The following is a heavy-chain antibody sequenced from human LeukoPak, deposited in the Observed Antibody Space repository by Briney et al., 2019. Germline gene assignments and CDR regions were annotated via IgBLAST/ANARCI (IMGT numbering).Heavy chain of an antibody. J-gene: IGHJ6*02. CDR3: ARYCSGGGCKLGYYCYGMDV. V-gene: IGHV3-7*04. Sequence: GGSLRLSCAASGFTFSSYWISWVRQAPGEGLEWVANIKQDGSEKYYMDSVKGRFSITRDNAKNTLYLQMNSLRAEDTAGYYCARYCSGGGCKLGYYCYGMDVWGQGTTVTVSS. CDR2: IKQDGSEK. D-gene: IGHD2-15*01. CDR1: GFTFSSYW.